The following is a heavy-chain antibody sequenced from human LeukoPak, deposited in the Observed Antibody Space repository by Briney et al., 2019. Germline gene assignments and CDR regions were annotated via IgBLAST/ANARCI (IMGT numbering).Heavy chain of an antibody. CDR1: GYSFTSYW. V-gene: IGHV5-51*01. Sequence: HGASLKISCKGSGYSFTSYWIGWVRRMPGKGLEWMGIIYPGDSDTRYSPSFQGQVTISADKSISTAYLQWSSLKASDTAMYYCARHAFYTKGVGAAGIPIYYYYGMDVWGQGTTVTVSS. CDR2: IYPGDSDT. CDR3: ARHAFYTKGVGAAGIPIYYYYGMDV. J-gene: IGHJ6*02. D-gene: IGHD6-13*01.